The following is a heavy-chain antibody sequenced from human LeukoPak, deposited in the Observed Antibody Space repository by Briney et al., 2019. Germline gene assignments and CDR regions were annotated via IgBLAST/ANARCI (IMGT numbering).Heavy chain of an antibody. CDR1: GFTFSSYA. CDR2: IYSGGST. D-gene: IGHD3-3*01. CDR3: ARDMSRKGYYDFWSGYEY. Sequence: GGSLRLSCAASGFTFSSYAMSWVRQAPGKGLEWVSVIYSGGSTYYADSVKGRFTISRDNSKNTLYLQMNSLRAEDTAVYYCARDMSRKGYYDFWSGYEYWGQGTLVTVSS. V-gene: IGHV3-66*01. J-gene: IGHJ4*02.